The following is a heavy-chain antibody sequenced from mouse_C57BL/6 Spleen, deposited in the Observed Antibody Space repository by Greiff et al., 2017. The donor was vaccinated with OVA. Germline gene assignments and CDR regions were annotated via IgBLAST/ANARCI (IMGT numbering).Heavy chain of an antibody. Sequence: EVKLQESGGDLVKPGGSLKLSCAASGFTFSSYGMSWVRQTPDKRLEWVATISSGGSYTYYPDSVKGRFTISRDNAKNTLYLQMSSLKSEDTAMYYCARRGDYDSWFAYWGQGTLVTVSA. CDR2: ISSGGSYT. D-gene: IGHD2-4*01. CDR3: ARRGDYDSWFAY. CDR1: GFTFSSYG. V-gene: IGHV5-6*02. J-gene: IGHJ3*01.